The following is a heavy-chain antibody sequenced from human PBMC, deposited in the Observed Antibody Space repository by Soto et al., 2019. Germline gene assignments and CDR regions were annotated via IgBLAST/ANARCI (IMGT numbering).Heavy chain of an antibody. V-gene: IGHV5-51*01. CDR2: IYPGDSDT. Sequence: PGESLKISCKGSGYSFTSYWIGWVRQMPGKGLEWMGIIYPGDSDTRYSPTFQGQVTISADKSISTAYLQWSSLKASDSAMYYFVRYLITIFGVVTDNWFDPWGQGTLVTVSS. D-gene: IGHD3-3*01. CDR3: VRYLITIFGVVTDNWFDP. J-gene: IGHJ5*02. CDR1: GYSFTSYW.